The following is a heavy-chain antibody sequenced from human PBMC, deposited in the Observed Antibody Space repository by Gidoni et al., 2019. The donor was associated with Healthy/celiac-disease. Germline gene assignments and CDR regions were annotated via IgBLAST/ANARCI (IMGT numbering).Heavy chain of an antibody. D-gene: IGHD6-13*01. CDR1: GFTFSSYS. J-gene: IGHJ6*02. CDR3: ARDHRIAAAWYYYGMDV. CDR2: ISSSSSYI. Sequence: EVQLVESGGGLVKPGGSLRPSCAASGFTFSSYSMNWVRQAPGKGLEWVTSISSSSSYIYYADSVKGRFTISRDNAKNSLYLQMNSLRAEDTAVYYCARDHRIAAAWYYYGMDVWGQGTTVTVSS. V-gene: IGHV3-21*01.